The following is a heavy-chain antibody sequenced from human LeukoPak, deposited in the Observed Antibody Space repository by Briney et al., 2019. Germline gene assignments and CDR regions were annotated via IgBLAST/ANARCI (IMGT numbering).Heavy chain of an antibody. J-gene: IGHJ6*02. Sequence: GASVKVSCKASGYTFTSYGISWVRQAPGQGLEWMAWISAYNGNTNYAQKLQGRVTMTTDTSTSTAYMELRSLRSDDTAVYYCAREENSYALQDPYYYYGMDVWGQGTTVTVSS. CDR1: GYTFTSYG. D-gene: IGHD5-18*01. V-gene: IGHV1-18*01. CDR2: ISAYNGNT. CDR3: AREENSYALQDPYYYYGMDV.